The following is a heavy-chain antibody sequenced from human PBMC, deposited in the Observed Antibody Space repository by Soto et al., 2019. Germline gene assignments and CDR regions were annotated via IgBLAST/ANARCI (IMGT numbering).Heavy chain of an antibody. Sequence: SETLSLTCTVSGGSISRGDYYWSWILQPPGKGLEWIGYIYYSGSTYYNPSLKSRVTISVDTSKNQFSLKLSSVTAADTAVYYCARESDSSGYPGWFDPWGQGTLVTVSS. CDR3: ARESDSSGYPGWFDP. CDR2: IYYSGST. J-gene: IGHJ5*02. CDR1: GGSISRGDYY. D-gene: IGHD3-22*01. V-gene: IGHV4-30-4*01.